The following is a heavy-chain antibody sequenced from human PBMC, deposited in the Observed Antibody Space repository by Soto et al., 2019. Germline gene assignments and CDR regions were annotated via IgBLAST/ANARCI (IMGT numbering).Heavy chain of an antibody. CDR3: ARRFGERDY. D-gene: IGHD3-10*01. V-gene: IGHV3-21*01. CDR1: GFTFSSYS. Sequence: EVPLVESGGGLVKPGGSLRLSCAASGFTFSSYSMNWVRQAPGKGLEWVSSISSSSSYIYYADSVKGRFTISRDNAKNSLYLQLNSRRAEDTAVYYCARRFGERDYWGQGTLVTVSS. CDR2: ISSSSSYI. J-gene: IGHJ4*02.